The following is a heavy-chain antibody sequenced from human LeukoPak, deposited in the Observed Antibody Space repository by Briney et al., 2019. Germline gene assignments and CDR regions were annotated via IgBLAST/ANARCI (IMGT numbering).Heavy chain of an antibody. CDR1: GFTFSYYS. Sequence: GGSLRLSCAASGFTFSYYSMNWVRQAPGKGLEWVSYITSSGSGVLYADSVKGRFTISRDNTKNSLFLQMNSLRAEDTAVYYCARETTVTKIDYWGQGTLVTVSS. D-gene: IGHD4-17*01. J-gene: IGHJ4*02. CDR3: ARETTVTKIDY. V-gene: IGHV3-48*04. CDR2: ITSSGSGV.